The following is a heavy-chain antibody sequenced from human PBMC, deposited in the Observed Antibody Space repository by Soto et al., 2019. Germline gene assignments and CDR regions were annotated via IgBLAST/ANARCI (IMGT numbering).Heavy chain of an antibody. J-gene: IGHJ4*02. Sequence: PGGSLRLSCPATGFTFSPCAMNWVRQAPGKGLEWVSTISGSGSTTYYADSVKGRFTISRDNFKNTLYLQMNSLRVEDTAVYYCDIDRSGGYGSGHPLGYWDSCGQGTLVTVCS. CDR3: DIDRSGGYGSGHPLGYWDS. V-gene: IGHV3-23*01. D-gene: IGHD3-3*01. CDR2: ISGSGSTT. CDR1: GFTFSPCA.